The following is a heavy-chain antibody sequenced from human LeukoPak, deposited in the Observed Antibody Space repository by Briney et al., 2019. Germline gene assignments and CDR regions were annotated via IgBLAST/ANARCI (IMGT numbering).Heavy chain of an antibody. V-gene: IGHV1-46*01. CDR3: ARDNSVGDVAWWFDP. Sequence: ASVKVSCKASGYSFTSHYMHWVRPAPGQGLEWLGLINPGGSSTLYAQKFQGRVTMTRDMSTTTDYMELSSLRSEDTAVYYCARDNSVGDVAWWFDPWGQGTLVTVSS. D-gene: IGHD1-26*01. CDR2: INPGGSST. J-gene: IGHJ5*02. CDR1: GYSFTSHY.